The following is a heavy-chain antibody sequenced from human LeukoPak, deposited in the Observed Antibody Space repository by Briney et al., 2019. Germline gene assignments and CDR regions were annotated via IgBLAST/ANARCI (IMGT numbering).Heavy chain of an antibody. Sequence: KSGGSLRLSCAASGFPFNNAWMSWVRQAPGKGLEWVGRIKRKSDGGTPDYAAPVEGRFTISRDDSKNTLYLQMSSLKTEDTAVYYCATDQRFIYYFDYWGQGTLVTVSS. J-gene: IGHJ4*02. V-gene: IGHV3-15*01. D-gene: IGHD3-10*01. CDR1: GFPFNNAW. CDR2: IKRKSDGGTP. CDR3: ATDQRFIYYFDY.